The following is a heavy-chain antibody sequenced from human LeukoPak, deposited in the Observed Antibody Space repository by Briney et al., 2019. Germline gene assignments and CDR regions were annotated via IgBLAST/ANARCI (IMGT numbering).Heavy chain of an antibody. J-gene: IGHJ4*02. Sequence: SETLSLTCAVYGGSFSGYYWSWIRLPPGKGLEWIGEINHSGSTNYNPSLKSRVTISVDTSKDQFSLKLSSVTAADTAVYYCARGGYYYDSSGLTTDWGQGTLVTVSS. V-gene: IGHV4-34*01. CDR3: ARGGYYYDSSGLTTD. CDR2: INHSGST. CDR1: GGSFSGYY. D-gene: IGHD3-22*01.